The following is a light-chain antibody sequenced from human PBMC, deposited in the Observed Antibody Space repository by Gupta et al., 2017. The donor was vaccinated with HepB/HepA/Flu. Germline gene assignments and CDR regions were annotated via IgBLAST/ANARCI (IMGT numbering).Light chain of an antibody. CDR3: MQGKQPRT. CDR2: KVS. Sequence: DVVMTQSPLSLPVTLGQPASISCRSSQSLVYSDGNTYLNWFHQRPGQSPRRLIYKVSNRDSGVPDRFSGSGSGTDFTLKSSRVEAEDVGVYYCMQGKQPRTFGQGTKVEIK. V-gene: IGKV2-30*01. CDR1: QSLVYSDGNTY. J-gene: IGKJ1*01.